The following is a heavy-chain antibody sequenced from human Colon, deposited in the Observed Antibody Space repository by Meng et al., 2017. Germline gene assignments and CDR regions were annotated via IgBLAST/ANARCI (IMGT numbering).Heavy chain of an antibody. V-gene: IGHV4-4*02. CDR3: AGARATVTTLEPFNL. D-gene: IGHD4-17*01. Sequence: AQLREPGPGLGEPSGTLSLTCAGSGGSISSYNWWSWVRQPPGKGLEWIGQIDLGGTPYYNPSLESRVIMSLDKSKNQLSLRLTSVAAADTAVYYCAGARATVTTLEPFNLWGRGTLVTVSS. CDR1: GGSISSYNW. CDR2: IDLGGTP. J-gene: IGHJ2*01.